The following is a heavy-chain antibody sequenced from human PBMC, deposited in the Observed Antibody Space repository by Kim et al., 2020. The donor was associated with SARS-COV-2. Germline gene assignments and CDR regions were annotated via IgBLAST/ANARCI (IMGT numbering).Heavy chain of an antibody. J-gene: IGHJ6*01. D-gene: IGHD3-3*01. CDR2: ISWNSGSI. Sequence: GGSLRLSCAASGFTFDDYAMHWVRQDPGKGLEWVSGISWNSGSIGYADAVKGRFTISRDNAKNSLYLQRNSLRAEDTALYYCAKDMRSSWRGYIPPSYY. CDR1: GFTFDDYA. CDR3: AKDMRSSWRGYIPPSYY. V-gene: IGHV3-9*01.